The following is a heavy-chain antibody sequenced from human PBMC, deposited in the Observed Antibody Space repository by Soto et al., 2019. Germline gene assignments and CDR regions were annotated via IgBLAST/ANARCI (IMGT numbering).Heavy chain of an antibody. V-gene: IGHV3-7*01. J-gene: IGHJ4*02. CDR3: ARDMGLELVVAATPIDY. D-gene: IGHD2-15*01. CDR2: IKEDGSEK. CDR1: GFALSRYW. Sequence: GGSLRLSCAASGFALSRYWMSWVRQAPGKGLEWVANIKEDGSEKYYLDSVKGRFTISRDNAENSLYLQMNSLRAEDTAVYYCARDMGLELVVAATPIDYWGQGTLVTVSS.